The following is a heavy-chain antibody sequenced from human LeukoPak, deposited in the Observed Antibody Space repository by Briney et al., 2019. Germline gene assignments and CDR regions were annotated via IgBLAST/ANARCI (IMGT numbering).Heavy chain of an antibody. Sequence: GASVKVSCKASGYTFTGYYMHWVRQAPGQGLGWVGWINPNSGGTNYAQKFQGRVTMTTDTSTSTVYMELRSLRSDDTAVYFCARDTPQHLKRYDYWGQGTQVTVSS. CDR1: GYTFTGYY. D-gene: IGHD6-13*01. CDR3: ARDTPQHLKRYDY. CDR2: INPNSGGT. V-gene: IGHV1-2*02. J-gene: IGHJ4*02.